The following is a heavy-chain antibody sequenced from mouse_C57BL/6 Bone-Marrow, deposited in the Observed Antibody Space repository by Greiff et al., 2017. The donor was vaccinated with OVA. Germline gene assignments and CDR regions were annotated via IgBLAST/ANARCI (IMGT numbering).Heavy chain of an antibody. CDR2: IDPSDSYT. V-gene: IGHV1-69*01. CDR3: ARGGFY. J-gene: IGHJ2*01. Sequence: VQLQQPGAELVMPGASVKLSCKASGYTFTSYWMHWVKQRPGQGLEWIGEIDPSDSYTNYNQKFKGKSTLTVDKSSSTAYMQLSSLTSEDSAVYYFARGGFYWGQGTTLTVSS. CDR1: GYTFTSYW.